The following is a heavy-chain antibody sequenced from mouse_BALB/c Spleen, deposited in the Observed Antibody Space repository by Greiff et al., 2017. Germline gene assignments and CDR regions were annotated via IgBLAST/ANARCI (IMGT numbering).Heavy chain of an antibody. CDR3: ARDCNLYYYAMDY. CDR1: GYTFTSYW. Sequence: QVHVKQSGAELAKPGASVKMSCKASGYTFTSYWMHWVKQRPGQGLEWIGYINPSTGYTEYNQKFKDKATLTADKSSSTAYMQLSSLTSEDSAVYYCARDCNLYYYAMDYWGQGTSVTVSS. V-gene: IGHV1-7*01. J-gene: IGHJ4*01. CDR2: INPSTGYT. D-gene: IGHD2-1*01.